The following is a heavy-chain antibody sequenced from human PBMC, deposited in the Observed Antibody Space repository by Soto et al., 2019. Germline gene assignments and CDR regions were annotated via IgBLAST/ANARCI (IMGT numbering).Heavy chain of an antibody. CDR2: IIPIFGTA. J-gene: IGHJ5*02. Sequence: SVKVSCKASGGTFSSYAISWVRQAPGQGLEWMGGIIPIFGTANYAQKFQGRVTITADESTSTAYMELSSLRSEDTAVYYCARDSVGWTMRRGVKGGATNWYDPWGQGTLVTVSS. D-gene: IGHD3-10*01. V-gene: IGHV1-69*13. CDR1: GGTFSSYA. CDR3: ARDSVGWTMRRGVKGGATNWYDP.